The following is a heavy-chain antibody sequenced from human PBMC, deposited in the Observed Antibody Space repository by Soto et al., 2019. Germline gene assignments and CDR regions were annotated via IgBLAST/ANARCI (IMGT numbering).Heavy chain of an antibody. Sequence: ASVKVSCKASGYTFTGDYMHWVRQAPGQGREWMGWINPNSDGTNYAQKFQGWVTMTSDTSISTAYMELSSLRSDDTAVYYCARDAFQGGYSSSWTSWGQGTLVTVSS. D-gene: IGHD6-13*01. J-gene: IGHJ4*02. CDR2: INPNSDGT. V-gene: IGHV1-2*04. CDR1: GYTFTGDY. CDR3: ARDAFQGGYSSSWTS.